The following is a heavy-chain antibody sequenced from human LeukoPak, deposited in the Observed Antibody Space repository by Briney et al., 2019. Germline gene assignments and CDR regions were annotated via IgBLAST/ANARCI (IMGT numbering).Heavy chain of an antibody. CDR1: GGSISSYS. CDR3: AGQLYCRGGSCFDY. J-gene: IGHJ4*02. D-gene: IGHD2-15*01. CDR2: IYYSGGT. V-gene: IGHV4-59*08. Sequence: SETLSLTCAVSGGSISSYSWSWIRQPPGKGLEWIGYIYYSGGTTYNPSPKSRVTISVDASKNQFSLKLSSVTAADTAVDYLAGQLYCRGGSCFDYWGQGTLVTVSS.